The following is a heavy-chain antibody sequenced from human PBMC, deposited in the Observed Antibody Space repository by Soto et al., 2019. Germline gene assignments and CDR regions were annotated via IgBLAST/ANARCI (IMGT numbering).Heavy chain of an antibody. V-gene: IGHV3-30*03. CDR2: ISYDGSNK. CDR3: AREIGAGYCSGGSCRYYYGMDV. D-gene: IGHD2-15*01. CDR1: EFTFSSYG. Sequence: GGSLRLSCAASEFTFSSYGMHWVRQAPGKGLEWVAVISYDGSNKYYADSVKGRFTISRDNSKNTLYLQMNSLRAEDTAVYYCAREIGAGYCSGGSCRYYYGMDVWGQATTVTVSS. J-gene: IGHJ6*02.